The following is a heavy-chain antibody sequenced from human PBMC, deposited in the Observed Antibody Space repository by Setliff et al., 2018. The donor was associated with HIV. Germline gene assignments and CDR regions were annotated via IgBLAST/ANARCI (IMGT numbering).Heavy chain of an antibody. CDR1: GGSISSSSYY. Sequence: SETLSLTCTVSGGSISSSSYYWGWIRQPPGKGLEWIGSIYYSGSTYYNPSLKSRVTISVDTSKNHFSLKLRSATAADTAVYYCAGRLQFLEFLHGVGGLDVWGQGTTVTVSS. V-gene: IGHV4-39*01. J-gene: IGHJ6*02. D-gene: IGHD3-3*01. CDR2: IYYSGST. CDR3: AGRLQFLEFLHGVGGLDV.